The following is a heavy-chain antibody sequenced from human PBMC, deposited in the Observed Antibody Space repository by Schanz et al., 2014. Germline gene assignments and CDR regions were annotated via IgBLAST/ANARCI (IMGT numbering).Heavy chain of an antibody. D-gene: IGHD6-19*01. Sequence: EVQLLESGGGLAQPGGSLRLACAASGFNFNTYAMSWVRQAPGKGLEWVSDISDSGDSTHYADSVKGRFTISRDNAKNSLYLQMNSLRAEDTAVYYCARPSESSWYMDVWGKGTTVTVSS. CDR3: ARPSESSWYMDV. J-gene: IGHJ6*03. V-gene: IGHV3-48*04. CDR1: GFNFNTYA. CDR2: ISDSGDST.